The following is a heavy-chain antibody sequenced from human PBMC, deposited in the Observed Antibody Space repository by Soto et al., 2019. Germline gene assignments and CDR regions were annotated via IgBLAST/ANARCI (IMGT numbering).Heavy chain of an antibody. D-gene: IGHD2-8*01. CDR1: GFSFSSLA. CDR2: ISAIGT. V-gene: IGHV3-23*01. Sequence: DVQLLESGGGLVQPGGSLRLSCAASGFSFSSLAMNWVRQAPGKGLEWVSTISAIGTYYADSVEGRFTISRDNSKNTLYLQMNSLTAEDTAVYYCVKGLYFVDYWGQGILVTVSS. J-gene: IGHJ4*02. CDR3: VKGLYFVDY.